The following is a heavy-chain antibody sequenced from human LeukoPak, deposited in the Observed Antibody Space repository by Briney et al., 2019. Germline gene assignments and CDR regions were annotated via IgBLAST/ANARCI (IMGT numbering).Heavy chain of an antibody. Sequence: SETLSLTCAVSGGSISSHYWSWIWQPPGKGLEWIGYIYYSGSTNYNPSLKSRVTISVDTSKNLFSLKLSSVTAADTAVYYCARVRDGYNSGFVEYWYFDLWGRGTLVTVSS. CDR3: ARVRDGYNSGFVEYWYFDL. D-gene: IGHD5-24*01. CDR1: GGSISSHY. V-gene: IGHV4-59*11. J-gene: IGHJ2*01. CDR2: IYYSGST.